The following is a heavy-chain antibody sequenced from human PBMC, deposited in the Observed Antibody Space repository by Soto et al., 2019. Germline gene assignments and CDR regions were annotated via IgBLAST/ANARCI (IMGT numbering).Heavy chain of an antibody. J-gene: IGHJ5*02. Sequence: SVKVSCKASGGTFSSYAISWVRQAPGQGLEWMGGIIPIFGTANYAQKFQGRVTITADGSTSTAYMELSSLRSEDTAVYYCARARGDTAMVNNWFDPWGQGTLVTVSS. CDR1: GGTFSSYA. V-gene: IGHV1-69*13. CDR3: ARARGDTAMVNNWFDP. D-gene: IGHD5-18*01. CDR2: IIPIFGTA.